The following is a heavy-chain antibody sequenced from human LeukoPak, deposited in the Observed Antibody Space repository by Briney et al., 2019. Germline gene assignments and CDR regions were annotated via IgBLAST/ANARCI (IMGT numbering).Heavy chain of an antibody. CDR1: GYTFTSYG. CDR3: ARQVIVATIPAYYYYGMDV. D-gene: IGHD5-12*01. Sequence: ASVKVSCKASGYTFTSYGISWVRQAPGQGLEWMGWISAYNGNTNYAQKLQGRVTMTTDTSTSTAYMELRSLRSDDTAVYYCARQVIVATIPAYYYYGMDVWGQGTRSPSP. V-gene: IGHV1-18*01. CDR2: ISAYNGNT. J-gene: IGHJ6*02.